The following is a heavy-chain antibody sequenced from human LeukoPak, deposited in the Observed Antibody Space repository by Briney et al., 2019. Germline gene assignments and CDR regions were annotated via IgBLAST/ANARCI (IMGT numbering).Heavy chain of an antibody. CDR2: IYYSGST. V-gene: IGHV4-39*01. D-gene: IGHD1-1*01. CDR1: GGSISSSSYY. J-gene: IGHJ5*02. Sequence: PETLSLTCTVSGGSISSSSYYWGWIRQPPGKGLEWIGSIYYSGSTYYNPSLKSRVTISVDTSKNQFSLRLNSVTAADTAAYYCARHALMISISTYNWFDPWGRGTLVTVSS. CDR3: ARHALMISISTYNWFDP.